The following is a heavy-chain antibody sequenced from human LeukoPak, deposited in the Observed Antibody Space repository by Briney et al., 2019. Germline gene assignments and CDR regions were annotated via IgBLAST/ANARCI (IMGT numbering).Heavy chain of an antibody. D-gene: IGHD3-22*01. CDR2: ISYDGNNK. CDR1: GFTFNTYA. Sequence: RPGGSLRLSCAASGFTFNTYAMHWVRQAPGKGLEWVAVISYDGNNKYYADSVTGRFTMSRDNSKNTLYLQMNSLRAEDTAIYYCTRDAYYYGSSDIGSAFDIWGQGTMVTVSS. CDR3: TRDAYYYGSSDIGSAFDI. V-gene: IGHV3-30-3*01. J-gene: IGHJ3*02.